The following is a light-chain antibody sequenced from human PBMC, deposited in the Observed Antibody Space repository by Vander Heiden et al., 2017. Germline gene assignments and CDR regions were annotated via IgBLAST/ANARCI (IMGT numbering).Light chain of an antibody. CDR1: SSNIGPGDD. CDR2: GNS. V-gene: IGLV1-40*01. CDR3: QSYDSSRSAHVV. Sequence: QSVLTQPPSVSGAPGQMVTISCTGSSSNIGPGDDVHWYQQHPGTAPKLLIYGNSNRPSGVPDRFSGSKSGTSAALAITGLQAEDEADYYCQSYDSSRSAHVVFGGGTKLTVL. J-gene: IGLJ2*01.